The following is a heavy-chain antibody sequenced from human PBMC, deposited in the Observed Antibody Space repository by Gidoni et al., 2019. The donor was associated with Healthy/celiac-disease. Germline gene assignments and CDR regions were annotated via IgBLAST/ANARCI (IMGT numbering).Heavy chain of an antibody. CDR2: IFSIVEK. J-gene: IGHJ4*02. CDR3: ARRVGSGYDVFRETPDY. Sequence: QVTLKESGPVLVKPTETLTLTCTVSGFSLSNARMGVSWIRQPPGKALEWLAHIFSIVEKSSSTSLKSSLTSSKDTSNSQVVLTLTNMDPVDTATYCCARRVGSGYDVFRETPDYWGQGTLVTVSS. CDR1: GFSLSNARMG. V-gene: IGHV2-26*01. D-gene: IGHD5-12*01.